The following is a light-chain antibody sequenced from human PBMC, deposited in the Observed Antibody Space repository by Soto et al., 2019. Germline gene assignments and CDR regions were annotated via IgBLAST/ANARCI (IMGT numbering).Light chain of an antibody. Sequence: EIVLTQSPGTLSLSPGERATLSCRASQSVSSSYLAWYQQKPGQAHRLLIYGASSRATGVPNRFRCSGSGTGLDLTISSLEPEDVAVYYCQQYGSSPLTFGGGTKVEIK. CDR3: QQYGSSPLT. J-gene: IGKJ4*01. CDR1: QSVSSSY. V-gene: IGKV3-20*01. CDR2: GAS.